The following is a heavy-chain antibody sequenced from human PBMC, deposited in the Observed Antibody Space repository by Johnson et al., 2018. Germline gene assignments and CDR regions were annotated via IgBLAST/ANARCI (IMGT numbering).Heavy chain of an antibody. D-gene: IGHD2-15*01. V-gene: IGHV3-23*04. CDR3: AKDDRPTLRPAAYFQH. CDR1: GFSFSSYA. J-gene: IGHJ1*01. Sequence: VQLVESGGGLGPRGGSLRLSCAASGFSFSSYAMSWVRQAPGKGLEWVSSISGNAGSKNSADSVKGRVSIARDKSKNTLYREMNSMGVEDTAVYYCAKDDRPTLRPAAYFQHWGQGTLVTVSS. CDR2: ISGNAGSK.